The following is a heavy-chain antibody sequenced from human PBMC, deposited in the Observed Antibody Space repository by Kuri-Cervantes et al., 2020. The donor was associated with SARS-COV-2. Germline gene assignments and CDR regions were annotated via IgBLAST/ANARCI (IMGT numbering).Heavy chain of an antibody. Sequence: GGSLRLSCAASGFTFSSYSMNWVRQAPGKGLEWVSSISGSSSYIYYADSVKGRFTISRDNSKNTLYLQMNSLRAEDTAVYYCARDRDDYGGIDYWGQGTLVTVSS. CDR1: GFTFSSYS. D-gene: IGHD4-23*01. CDR2: ISGSSSYI. CDR3: ARDRDDYGGIDY. J-gene: IGHJ4*02. V-gene: IGHV3-21*01.